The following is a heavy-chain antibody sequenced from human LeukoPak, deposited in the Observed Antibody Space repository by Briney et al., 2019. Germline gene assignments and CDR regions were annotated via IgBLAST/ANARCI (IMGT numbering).Heavy chain of an antibody. J-gene: IGHJ4*02. CDR2: IIPIFGTA. V-gene: IGHV1-69*13. CDR3: ARDIGYGDHGIDY. D-gene: IGHD4-17*01. Sequence: SVKVSCKASGYTFTSYGISWVRQAPGQGLEWMGGIIPIFGTANYAQKFQGRVTITADESTSTAYMELRNLRSDDTAIYYCARDIGYGDHGIDYWGQGTLVTVSS. CDR1: GYTFTSYG.